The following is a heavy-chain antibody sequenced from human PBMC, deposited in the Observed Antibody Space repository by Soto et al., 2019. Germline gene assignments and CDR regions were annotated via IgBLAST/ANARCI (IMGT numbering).Heavy chain of an antibody. CDR3: AKDIGDPIPSNVRGVIGPSTPIDY. D-gene: IGHD3-10*01. CDR2: ISWNSGSI. CDR1: GFTFDDYA. V-gene: IGHV3-9*01. J-gene: IGHJ4*02. Sequence: EVQLVESGGGLVQPGRSLRLSCAASGFTFDDYAMHWVRQAPGKGLEWVSGISWNSGSIGYADSVKGRFTISRDNAKNSLYLQLNSLRAVDTAVYYCAKDIGDPIPSNVRGVIGPSTPIDYWGQGTLVTVSS.